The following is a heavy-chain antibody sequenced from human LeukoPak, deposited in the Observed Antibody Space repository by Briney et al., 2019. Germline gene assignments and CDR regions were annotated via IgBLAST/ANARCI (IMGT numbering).Heavy chain of an antibody. V-gene: IGHV4-38-2*02. CDR1: GYSLTSGFY. CDR3: ARDCSGVACQSTS. Sequence: SETLSLTCTVSGYSLTSGFYWAWIRPTPEKGLEWIGSVYHRGTTNHNPSLRSRVTVSVDTSKNQFSLNLTSVTAADTAVYYCARDCSGVACQSTSWGQGILVTVSS. J-gene: IGHJ5*02. CDR2: VYHRGTT. D-gene: IGHD2-15*01.